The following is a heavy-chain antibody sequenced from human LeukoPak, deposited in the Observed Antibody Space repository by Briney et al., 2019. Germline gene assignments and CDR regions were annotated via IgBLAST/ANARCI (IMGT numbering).Heavy chain of an antibody. Sequence: SETLSLTCTVSGGSISSSSYYWGGIRQPPGKGLEGIGSIYYSGSTYYNPSLKSRVTISVDTSKNQSSLKLRSVTAADTAVYYCASPLFSYCSSPSCGFDYWGQGTLVTVSS. CDR3: ASPLFSYCSSPSCGFDY. CDR2: IYYSGST. D-gene: IGHD2-2*01. J-gene: IGHJ4*02. CDR1: GGSISSSSYY. V-gene: IGHV4-39*01.